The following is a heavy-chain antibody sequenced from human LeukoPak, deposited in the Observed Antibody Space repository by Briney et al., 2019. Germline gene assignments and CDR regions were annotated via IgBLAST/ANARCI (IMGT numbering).Heavy chain of an antibody. Sequence: GGSVRLSCAPSGLNFNFYSVTWVRQSRGEGLEWLTYIPSSGSNTLCGDCVKGRFTLSRDNDKNSVYLQITTLKSEHTPVYHCAREDLYRWDFDHWGRGILVTVSS. CDR1: GLNFNFYS. V-gene: IGHV3-48*04. J-gene: IGHJ4*02. CDR2: IPSSGSNT. D-gene: IGHD3-16*02. CDR3: AREDLYRWDFDH.